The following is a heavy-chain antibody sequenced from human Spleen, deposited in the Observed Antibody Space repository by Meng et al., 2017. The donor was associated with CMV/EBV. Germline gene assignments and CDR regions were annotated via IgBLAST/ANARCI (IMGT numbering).Heavy chain of an antibody. V-gene: IGHV1-69*06. CDR2: IIPIFATT. D-gene: IGHD3-3*01. J-gene: IGHJ4*02. CDR3: ARAWSEGYSFDH. CDR1: GGTFSSYE. Sequence: SVKVSCKASGGTFSSYEISWVRQAPGQGLEWMGRIIPIFATTNYAQKFQGRVTMTRDTSTTTDYLDLSSLRSDDTAVYYCARAWSEGYSFDHWGQGTLVTVSS.